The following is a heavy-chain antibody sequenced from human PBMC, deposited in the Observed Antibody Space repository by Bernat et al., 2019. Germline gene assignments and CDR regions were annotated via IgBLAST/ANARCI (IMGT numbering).Heavy chain of an antibody. Sequence: EVQLLDSGGGLVQPGGSLRLSCAASGFTFSSYAMSWVRQAPGKGLEWISAISDSGGSTYHADSVKGHFTISRDNSKNTLYLQMNSLRAEDTAVYYCAKLSVAVAGTFDYWGQGTLVTVSS. D-gene: IGHD6-19*01. V-gene: IGHV3-23*01. CDR1: GFTFSSYA. CDR2: ISDSGGST. J-gene: IGHJ4*02. CDR3: AKLSVAVAGTFDY.